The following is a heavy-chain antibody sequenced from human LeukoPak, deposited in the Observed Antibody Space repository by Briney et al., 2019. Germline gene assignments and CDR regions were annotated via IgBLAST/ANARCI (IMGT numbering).Heavy chain of an antibody. V-gene: IGHV1-3*01. Sequence: ASVKVSCKASGYTFTSYAMHWVRQAPGQRLEWMGWINAGNGNTKYSQKFQGRVTITRDTSASTAYMELSSLRSEDTAVYYCATSIAVAAQEDYWGQGTLVTVSS. D-gene: IGHD6-19*01. CDR2: INAGNGNT. J-gene: IGHJ4*02. CDR1: GYTFTSYA. CDR3: ATSIAVAAQEDY.